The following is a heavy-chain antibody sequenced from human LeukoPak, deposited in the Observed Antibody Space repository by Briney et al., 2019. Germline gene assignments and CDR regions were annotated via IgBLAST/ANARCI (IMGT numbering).Heavy chain of an antibody. Sequence: SETLSLTCAVYGGSFSGYYWSWIRQPPGKGLEWIGYIYYSGSTNYNPSLKSRVTISVDTSKNQFSLKLSSVTAADTAVYYCARAGRSSGWSHYYYYYYGMDVWGEGTTVTVSS. CDR1: GGSFSGYY. CDR2: IYYSGST. V-gene: IGHV4-59*01. CDR3: ARAGRSSGWSHYYYYYYGMDV. D-gene: IGHD6-19*01. J-gene: IGHJ6*04.